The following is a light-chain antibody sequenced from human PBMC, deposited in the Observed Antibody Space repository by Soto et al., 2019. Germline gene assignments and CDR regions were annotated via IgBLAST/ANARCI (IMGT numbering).Light chain of an antibody. CDR1: SSNIGAGYD. CDR3: QSYDGTLSGSYV. J-gene: IGLJ1*01. CDR2: GTT. Sequence: QSVLTQPPSVSGAPGPRVTISCTGSSSNIGAGYDVHWYQQLPGTAPKLIIYGTTNRPSGVPDRFSGSKSGTSASLAITGLQAEDEADYYCQSYDGTLSGSYVFGIGTKLTVL. V-gene: IGLV1-40*01.